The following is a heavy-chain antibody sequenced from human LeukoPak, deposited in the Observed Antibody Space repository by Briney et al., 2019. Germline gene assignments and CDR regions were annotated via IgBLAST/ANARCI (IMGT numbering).Heavy chain of an antibody. D-gene: IGHD5-18*01. J-gene: IGHJ4*02. CDR2: IWYDGRDK. Sequence: PGGSLRLSCAASGFTFSGCGMHWVRQAPGKGLEWVAFIWYDGRDKYYVDSVKGRITISRDNSKNTLYLQMNSLRAEDTAMYYCAKDPYSYGSYFDYWGQGTLVTVSS. CDR1: GFTFSGCG. V-gene: IGHV3-30*02. CDR3: AKDPYSYGSYFDY.